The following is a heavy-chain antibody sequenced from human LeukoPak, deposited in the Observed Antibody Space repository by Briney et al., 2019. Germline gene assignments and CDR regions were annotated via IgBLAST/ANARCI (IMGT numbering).Heavy chain of an antibody. Sequence: GGSLRLSCAASGFTFSSYSMNLVRQAPGKGLEWVSSISSSSSYIYYADSVKGRFTISRDNAKNSLYLQMNSLRAEDTAVYYCVPITYYYDSSGYLGYWGQGTLVTVSS. CDR2: ISSSSSYI. J-gene: IGHJ4*02. CDR3: VPITYYYDSSGYLGY. D-gene: IGHD3-22*01. CDR1: GFTFSSYS. V-gene: IGHV3-21*01.